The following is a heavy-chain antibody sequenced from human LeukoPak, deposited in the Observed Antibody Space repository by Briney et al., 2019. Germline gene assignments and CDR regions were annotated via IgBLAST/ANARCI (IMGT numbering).Heavy chain of an antibody. CDR1: GGSISSGSYY. D-gene: IGHD3-10*01. J-gene: IGHJ4*02. V-gene: IGHV4-61*02. CDR3: ARDAWFGAGRTFAY. CDR2: IYTSGST. Sequence: SETLSLTCSVSGGSISSGSYYWSWIRQPAGKGPEWIGRIYTSGSTNYIPSLKSRLTISVDTSKNQFSLRLSSVTAADTAVYYCARDAWFGAGRTFAYWGQGTLVTVSS.